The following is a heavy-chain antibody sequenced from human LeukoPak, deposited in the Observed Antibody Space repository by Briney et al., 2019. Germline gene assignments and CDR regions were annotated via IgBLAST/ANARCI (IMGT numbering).Heavy chain of an antibody. CDR2: IRYDGTNK. Sequence: GGSLRLSYAASGFTFSSYAMYWVRQAPGKGLEWVAFIRYDGTNKYYADSVKGRFTISRDNSKNTLYLQMNSLRAEDTAVYYCAKDIEGLPSGIDYWGQGTLVTVSS. CDR1: GFTFSSYA. J-gene: IGHJ4*02. D-gene: IGHD1-14*01. V-gene: IGHV3-30*02. CDR3: AKDIEGLPSGIDY.